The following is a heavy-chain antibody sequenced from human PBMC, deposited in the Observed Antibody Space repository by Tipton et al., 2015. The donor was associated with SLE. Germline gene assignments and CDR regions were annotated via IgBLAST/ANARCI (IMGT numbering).Heavy chain of an antibody. D-gene: IGHD3-10*01. CDR1: GASFSIAGYY. J-gene: IGHJ3*02. Sequence: TLSLTCTVSGASFSIAGYYWSWIRQHPGKGLEFIGYIFSSGHTYYTPSLASRVMISIDTSEHQFSLKLNSVTAADTAMYYCATSTNPASGTFDIWGQGTVVTVSS. CDR2: IFSSGHT. CDR3: ATSTNPASGTFDI. V-gene: IGHV4-31*03.